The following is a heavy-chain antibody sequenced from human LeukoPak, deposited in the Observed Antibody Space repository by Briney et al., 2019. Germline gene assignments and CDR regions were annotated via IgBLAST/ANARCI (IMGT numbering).Heavy chain of an antibody. CDR2: INPTGTST. Sequence: ASVKVSCKTSGYTFTNNWMHWVRQAPGQGLEWVGVINPTGTSTLYAQNFQGRVTLTRDMSTTTDYMELRSLTSEDTAVYYCARDPLGAVDYWGQGTLVTVSS. J-gene: IGHJ4*02. CDR3: ARDPLGAVDY. V-gene: IGHV1-46*01. D-gene: IGHD6-19*01. CDR1: GYTFTNNW.